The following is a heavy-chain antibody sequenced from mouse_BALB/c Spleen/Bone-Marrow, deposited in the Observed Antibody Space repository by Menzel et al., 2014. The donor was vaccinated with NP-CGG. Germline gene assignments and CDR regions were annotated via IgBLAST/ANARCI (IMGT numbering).Heavy chain of an antibody. V-gene: IGHV7-3*02. CDR1: GFTFTDYY. CDR2: IRNKANGYTT. J-gene: IGHJ1*01. D-gene: IGHD2-14*01. Sequence: EVQLQQSGGGLVQPGGSLRLSCAPSGFTFTDYYMSWVRQPPGKALEWLGFIRNKANGYTTEYSASVKGRFTISRDNSQSILYLQMNTLRAEDSATYYCARDEKVRIYWYFDVWGAGTTVTVSS. CDR3: ARDEKVRIYWYFDV.